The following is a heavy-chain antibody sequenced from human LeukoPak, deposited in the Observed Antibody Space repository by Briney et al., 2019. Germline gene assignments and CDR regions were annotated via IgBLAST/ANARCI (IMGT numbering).Heavy chain of an antibody. J-gene: IGHJ5*02. CDR1: GYTFTSYD. V-gene: IGHV1-8*01. CDR2: MNPNSGNT. CDR3: ARVGGSVTAVTIVDNWFDP. Sequence: ASVKVSCKASGYTFTSYDINWVRQATGQGLEWMGWMNPNSGNTGYAQKFQGRVTMTRNTSISTAYMELSSLRSEDTAVYYCARVGGSVTAVTIVDNWFDPWGQGTLVTVSP. D-gene: IGHD4-17*01.